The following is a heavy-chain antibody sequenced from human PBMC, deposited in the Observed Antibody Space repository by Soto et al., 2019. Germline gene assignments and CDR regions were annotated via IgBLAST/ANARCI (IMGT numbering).Heavy chain of an antibody. CDR1: GGSISSYY. Sequence: PSETLSLTCTVSGGSISSYYWSWIRQPPGKGLEWIGYIYYSGSTNYNPSLKSRVTISLDTSKNQFSLKLSSVTAADTAVYYCARANYYDSSGFHYWGQGTLVTVSS. J-gene: IGHJ4*02. D-gene: IGHD3-22*01. CDR2: IYYSGST. V-gene: IGHV4-59*01. CDR3: ARANYYDSSGFHY.